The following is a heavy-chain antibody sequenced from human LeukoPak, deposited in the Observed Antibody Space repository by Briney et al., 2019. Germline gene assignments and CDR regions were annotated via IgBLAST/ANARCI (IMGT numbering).Heavy chain of an antibody. CDR3: ARGRRIAAVVDY. CDR2: IYYSGST. V-gene: IGHV4-31*03. J-gene: IGHJ4*02. Sequence: PSQTLSLTCTVSGGSISSGGYYWSWIRQHPGKGLEWIGYIYYSGSTYYNPSLKSRVTISVDTSKNQFSLKLSSVTAADTAVYYCARGRRIAAVVDYWGQGTLVTVSS. D-gene: IGHD6-13*01. CDR1: GGSISSGGYY.